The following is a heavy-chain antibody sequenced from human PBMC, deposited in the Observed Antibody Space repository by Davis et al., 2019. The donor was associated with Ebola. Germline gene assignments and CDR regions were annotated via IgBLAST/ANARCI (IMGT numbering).Heavy chain of an antibody. CDR2: IYSGGST. V-gene: IGHV3-53*01. CDR3: ARESELGKIDY. D-gene: IGHD1-1*01. Sequence: GESLKISCAASGFTVSGNYMSWVRQAPGKGLEWVSVIYSGGSTYYADSVKGRFTISRDNSKNTLYLQMNSLRAEDTAVYYCARESELGKIDYWGQGTLVTVSS. J-gene: IGHJ4*02. CDR1: GFTVSGNY.